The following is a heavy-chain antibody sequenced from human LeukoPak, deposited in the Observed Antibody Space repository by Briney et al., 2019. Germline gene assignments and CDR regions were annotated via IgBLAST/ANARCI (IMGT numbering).Heavy chain of an antibody. D-gene: IGHD3-22*01. CDR1: GYTFTSYD. V-gene: IGHV1-8*01. J-gene: IGHJ4*02. CDR3: ARRLYYYDSSGYYYGGY. CDR2: MNPNSGNT. Sequence: ASVKVSCKASGYTFTSYDINWVRQATGQGLEWMGWMNPNSGNTGYAQKFQGRVAMTRNTSISTAYMELSSLRSEDTAVYYCARRLYYYDSSGYYYGGYWGQGTLVTVSS.